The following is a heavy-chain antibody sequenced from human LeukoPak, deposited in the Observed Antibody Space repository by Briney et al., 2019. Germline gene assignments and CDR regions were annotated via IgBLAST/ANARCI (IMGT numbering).Heavy chain of an antibody. Sequence: GGSLRLSCAASGFSFSRYGMDWVRQAPGKGLEWVSFIFSSSTYIYYTDSVKGRFTISRDNARNSLYLQMDNLRAEDTGVYYCARDFYDGFALDYWGQGTLVTVSS. V-gene: IGHV3-21*03. CDR1: GFSFSRYG. CDR2: IFSSSTYI. J-gene: IGHJ4*02. CDR3: ARDFYDGFALDY. D-gene: IGHD2/OR15-2a*01.